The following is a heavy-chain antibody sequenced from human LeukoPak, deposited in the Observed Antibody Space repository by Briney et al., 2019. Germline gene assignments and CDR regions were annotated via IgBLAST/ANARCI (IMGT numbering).Heavy chain of an antibody. CDR3: ARGVYGRFDS. V-gene: IGHV3-48*03. CDR1: GFTFDAYE. D-gene: IGHD2/OR15-2a*01. J-gene: IGHJ5*01. CDR2: ISGSGRTI. Sequence: GGSLRLSCAASGFTFDAYEINWVRQAPGKGLEWVSYISGSGRTIYYADSVKGRFIISWDNAKNSVYLQMNRLRAEDTAVYYCARGVYGRFDSWGQGTMVTVSS.